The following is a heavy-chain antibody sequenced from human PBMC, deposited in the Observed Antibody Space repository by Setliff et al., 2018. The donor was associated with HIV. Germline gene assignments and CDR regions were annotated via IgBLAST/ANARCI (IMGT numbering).Heavy chain of an antibody. J-gene: IGHJ4*02. CDR3: AKVKVPTTDLYFLDY. Sequence: GGSLRLSCAASGFIFSSYAMHWVRQAPGKGLEWVARVRYDESNKYYAESVKDRFTISRDNSKNMVYLQMNSLRAEDTALYYCAKVKVPTTDLYFLDYWGQGTPVTVSS. V-gene: IGHV3-30*02. CDR1: GFIFSSYA. D-gene: IGHD1-1*01. CDR2: VRYDESNK.